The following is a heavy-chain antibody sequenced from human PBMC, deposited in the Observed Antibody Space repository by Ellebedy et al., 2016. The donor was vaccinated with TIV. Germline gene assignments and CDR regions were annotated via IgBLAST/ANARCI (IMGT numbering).Heavy chain of an antibody. CDR2: INHAGSES. Sequence: PGGSLRLSCAASGFTLSSYWMTWVRHAPGQGPEWVASINHAGSESFFVDSVKGRFSISRDNAKNSLYLQMNSLRVEDTAVYYCGRSGGIGTIDYWGQGTLVTVSS. CDR1: GFTLSSYW. V-gene: IGHV3-7*01. J-gene: IGHJ4*02. D-gene: IGHD3-16*01. CDR3: GRSGGIGTIDY.